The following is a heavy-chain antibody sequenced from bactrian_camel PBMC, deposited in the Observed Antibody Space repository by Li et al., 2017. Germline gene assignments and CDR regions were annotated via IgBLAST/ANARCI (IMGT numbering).Heavy chain of an antibody. CDR2: LDTRTDST. CDR1: GRTWSRNC. J-gene: IGHJ4*01. V-gene: IGHV3S40*01. D-gene: IGHD1*01. Sequence: VQLVESGGGSVQAGGSLRLSCVASGRTWSRNCMGWVRQRPGKEREGVASLDTRTDSTYYAASVKGRFTISQDKSKNTVYLQMNSLKPEDTAMYYCASRFGFPGGYGYNFWGQGTQVTVS. CDR3: ASRFGFPGGYGYNF.